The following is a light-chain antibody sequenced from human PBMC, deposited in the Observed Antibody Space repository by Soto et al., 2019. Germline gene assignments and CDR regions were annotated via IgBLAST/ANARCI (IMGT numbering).Light chain of an antibody. CDR2: GAS. CDR3: QQFGSSPLFS. CDR1: QSVTSTY. V-gene: IGKV3-20*01. Sequence: DIVLTQSPGTLSLSLGERATLSCRASQSVTSTYLAWYQQQPGQAPRLLIYGASSRATGIPDRFSGSGSGRDFTLTICRLEPEDSAVYYCQQFGSSPLFSFGPGTKVDI. J-gene: IGKJ3*01.